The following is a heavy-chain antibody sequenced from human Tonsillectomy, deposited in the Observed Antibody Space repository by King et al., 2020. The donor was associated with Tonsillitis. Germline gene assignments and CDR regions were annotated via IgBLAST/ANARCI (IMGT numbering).Heavy chain of an antibody. CDR3: AKDQGAGYFDTGRGAFDI. V-gene: IGHV3-21*01. Sequence: VQLVESGGGLVKPGGSLRLSCATSGFTFRNYDMNWVRQAPGRGLEWVSSINTGSTYIYYADSVKDRFTISRDNAKNSLFLELNSLRAEDTAVYFCAKDQGAGYFDTGRGAFDIWGQGTMVTVSS. CDR1: GFTFRNYD. J-gene: IGHJ3*02. D-gene: IGHD3-22*01. CDR2: INTGSTYI.